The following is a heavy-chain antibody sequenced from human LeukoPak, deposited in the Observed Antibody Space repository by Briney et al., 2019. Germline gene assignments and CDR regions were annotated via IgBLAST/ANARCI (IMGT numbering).Heavy chain of an antibody. CDR2: IKQDGSEK. Sequence: PGGSLRLSCAASGFTFSDYYMSWVRQAPGKGLEWVANIKQDGSEKYYVDSVKGRFTISRDNAKNSLYLQMNSLRAEDTAVYYCARDDILTGFDYWGQGTLVTVSS. V-gene: IGHV3-7*01. CDR1: GFTFSDYY. D-gene: IGHD3-9*01. J-gene: IGHJ4*02. CDR3: ARDDILTGFDY.